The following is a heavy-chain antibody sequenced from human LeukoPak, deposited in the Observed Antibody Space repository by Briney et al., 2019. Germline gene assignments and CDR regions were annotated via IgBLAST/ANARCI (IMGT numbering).Heavy chain of an antibody. CDR1: GFTFSSYG. V-gene: IGHV3-30*03. CDR3: TRDSGYNAFDI. Sequence: GGSLRLSCAASGFTFSSYGMHWVRQAPGKGLEWVAVISYDGSNKYYADSVKGRFTISRDNSRNTLYLQMNSLRAEDTAVYYCTRDSGYNAFDIWGQGTMVTVSS. D-gene: IGHD5-12*01. J-gene: IGHJ3*02. CDR2: ISYDGSNK.